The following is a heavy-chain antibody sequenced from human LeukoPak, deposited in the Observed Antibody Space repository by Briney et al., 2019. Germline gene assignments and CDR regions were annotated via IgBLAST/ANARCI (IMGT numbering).Heavy chain of an antibody. Sequence: GGSLRLSCAASGFTVSSNYMSWVRQAPGKGLEWVSVIYSGGSTYYADSVKGRFTISRDNSKNTLYLQMNSLRAEDTAVYYCAKDGNYDFWSGTLLVYYYYMDVWGKGTTVTVSS. D-gene: IGHD3-3*01. V-gene: IGHV3-66*01. CDR2: IYSGGST. J-gene: IGHJ6*03. CDR1: GFTVSSNY. CDR3: AKDGNYDFWSGTLLVYYYYMDV.